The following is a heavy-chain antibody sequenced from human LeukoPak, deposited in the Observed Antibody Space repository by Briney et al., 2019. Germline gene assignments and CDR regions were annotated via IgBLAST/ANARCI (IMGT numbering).Heavy chain of an antibody. D-gene: IGHD3-9*01. V-gene: IGHV1-2*02. CDR2: INLNSGGT. CDR1: GYTFTGYY. CDR3: ARDGGGLNDIHADY. J-gene: IGHJ4*02. Sequence: ASVKVSCKASGYTFTGYYMHWVRQAPGQGLEWMGWINLNSGGTNYAQKFQGRVTMTRDMSTSTAYMELSRLRSDDTAVYYCARDGGGLNDIHADYWGQGTLVTVSS.